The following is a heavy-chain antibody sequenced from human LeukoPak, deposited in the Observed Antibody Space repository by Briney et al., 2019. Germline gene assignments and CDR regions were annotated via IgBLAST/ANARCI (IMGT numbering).Heavy chain of an antibody. J-gene: IGHJ4*02. Sequence: GGALRLSCTASGFTLSSYWMNWGRPAPGKRLEWVGNIKQDGSEIYFVDSVKGRFTISRDNANNSLYLQINSLRAEDTAVYYCARGGWKPVVYWGQGTLVTVSS. CDR3: ARGGWKPVVY. V-gene: IGHV3-7*02. CDR2: IKQDGSEI. D-gene: IGHD1-1*01. CDR1: GFTLSSYW.